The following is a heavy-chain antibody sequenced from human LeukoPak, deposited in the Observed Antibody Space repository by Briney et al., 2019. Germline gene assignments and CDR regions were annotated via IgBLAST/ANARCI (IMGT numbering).Heavy chain of an antibody. CDR2: ISGSGAST. Sequence: GGSLRLSCLTSGFTLSTNAMSWVRQAPGKGLEWISGISGSGASTYYADSVKGRFTISRDDSRNTLYLQMNSLRGDDTAVYYCAKDVGKRESLHFFDYWGQGTLVTVSS. J-gene: IGHJ4*02. V-gene: IGHV3-23*01. CDR1: GFTLSTNA. D-gene: IGHD1-26*01. CDR3: AKDVGKRESLHFFDY.